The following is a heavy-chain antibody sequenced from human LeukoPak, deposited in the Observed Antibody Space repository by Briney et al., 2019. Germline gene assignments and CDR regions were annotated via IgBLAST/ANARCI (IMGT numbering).Heavy chain of an antibody. D-gene: IGHD3-10*01. CDR3: AKDLMRDRWFGES. CDR2: ISSSGAYM. J-gene: IGHJ5*02. CDR1: GFTFSSYG. V-gene: IGHV3-21*01. Sequence: GGSLRLSCAASGFTFSSYGMNWVRQAPGKGLEWVSSISSSGAYMYYADSVKGRFTISRDNAKNSLYLQMSSLRAEDTAIYYCAKDLMRDRWFGESWGQGTLVTVSS.